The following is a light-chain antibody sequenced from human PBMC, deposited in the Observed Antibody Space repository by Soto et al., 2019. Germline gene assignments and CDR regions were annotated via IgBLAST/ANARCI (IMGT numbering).Light chain of an antibody. V-gene: IGLV2-14*03. CDR2: DVT. Sequence: QSALTQPASVSGSPGRSVTISCTGSSSDVGDFNYVSWYQHLPGRAPKLIIYDVTNRPSGISYRFSASKSGRTASLTISGLQAEDAADYYCSSYSSSPTHVVFGGGTKLTVL. J-gene: IGLJ2*01. CDR3: SSYSSSPTHVV. CDR1: SSDVGDFNY.